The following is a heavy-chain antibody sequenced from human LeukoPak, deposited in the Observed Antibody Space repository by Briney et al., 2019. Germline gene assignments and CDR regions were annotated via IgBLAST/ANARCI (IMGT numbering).Heavy chain of an antibody. Sequence: GESLKISCEGSGYRFTSYWIGGVRRVPGKGREGMGIIYPAHSHTRYSPSFQRQVTISADKSISTAYLQWSSLKASDTAMYYCARQGSSWNRFDYWGQGTLVTVSS. J-gene: IGHJ4*02. D-gene: IGHD6-13*01. CDR1: GYRFTSYW. CDR3: ARQGSSWNRFDY. CDR2: IYPAHSHT. V-gene: IGHV5-51*01.